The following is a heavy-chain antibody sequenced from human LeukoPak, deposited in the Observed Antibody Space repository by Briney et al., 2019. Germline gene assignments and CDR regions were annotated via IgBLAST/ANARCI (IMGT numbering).Heavy chain of an antibody. CDR2: ISSSGDEA. V-gene: IGHV3-23*01. CDR3: AKGTSGNMNSASGH. J-gene: IGHJ4*02. CDR1: GFTLSSYA. Sequence: PGGSQRLSCAASGFTLSSYAMSWVRQAPGKGLEWVSVISSSGDEAYYADSVKGRFTISRDRSKNTLYLQMSSLRAEDTAVYYCAKGTSGNMNSASGHWGQGTLVIVSS. D-gene: IGHD1-1*01.